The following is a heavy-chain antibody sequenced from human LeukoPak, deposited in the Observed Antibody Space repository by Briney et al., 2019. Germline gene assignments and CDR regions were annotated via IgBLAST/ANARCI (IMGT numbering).Heavy chain of an antibody. V-gene: IGHV4-59*01. CDR3: ARDRYGSGSYYYYYMDV. D-gene: IGHD3-10*01. Sequence: SETLSLTCTVSGDSIRSYYWSWIRQPPGKGLEWIGYIYYTGTTNYNPSLKSRVTISVDTSKNQFSLRLNSVTAADTAVYYCARDRYGSGSYYYYYMDVWGKGTTVTVSS. J-gene: IGHJ6*03. CDR2: IYYTGTT. CDR1: GDSIRSYY.